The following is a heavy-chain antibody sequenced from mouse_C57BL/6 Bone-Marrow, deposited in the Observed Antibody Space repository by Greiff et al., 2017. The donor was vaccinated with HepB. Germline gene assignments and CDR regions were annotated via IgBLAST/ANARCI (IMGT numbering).Heavy chain of an antibody. V-gene: IGHV1-61*01. CDR3: ARSGDLLPYAMDY. CDR1: GYTFTSYW. J-gene: IGHJ4*01. CDR2: IYPSDSET. Sequence: QVQLQQPGAELVRPGSSVKLSCKASGYTFTSYWMDWVKQRPGQGLEWIGNIYPSDSETHYNQKFKDKATLTVDKSSSTAYMQLSSLTSEDSAVYDCARSGDLLPYAMDYWGQGTSVTVSS. D-gene: IGHD1-1*01.